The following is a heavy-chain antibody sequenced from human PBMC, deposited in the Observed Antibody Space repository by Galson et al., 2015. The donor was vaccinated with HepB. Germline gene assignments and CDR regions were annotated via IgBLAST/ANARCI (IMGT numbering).Heavy chain of an antibody. CDR1: EFTFSNFG. D-gene: IGHD1-14*01. CDR2: IWYDGSKE. CDR3: TRYNGNLPAFDY. Sequence: SLRLSCAASEFTFSNFGMHWVRQAPGKGLEWVAGIWYDGSKEYYADSVKGRFTISRDNSKNTLYLQMNSLRAEDTAVYHCTRYNGNLPAFDYWGQGTLVTVSS. V-gene: IGHV3-33*01. J-gene: IGHJ4*02.